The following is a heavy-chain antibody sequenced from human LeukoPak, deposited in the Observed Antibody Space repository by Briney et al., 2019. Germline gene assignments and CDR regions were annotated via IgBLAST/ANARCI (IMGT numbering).Heavy chain of an antibody. CDR3: ARFEQQLVRTSDYYYYYYMDV. D-gene: IGHD6-13*01. V-gene: IGHV5-51*01. CDR2: IYPGDSDT. J-gene: IGHJ6*03. Sequence: GESLKISCKGSGYSFTSYWIGWVRQMPGKGLEWMGIIYPGDSDTRYSPSFQGQVTISADKSISTAYLQWSSLKASDTAMYYCARFEQQLVRTSDYYYYYYMDVWGKGTTVTASS. CDR1: GYSFTSYW.